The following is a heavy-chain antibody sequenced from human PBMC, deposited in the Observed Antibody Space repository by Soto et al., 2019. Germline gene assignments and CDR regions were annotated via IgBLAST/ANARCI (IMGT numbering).Heavy chain of an antibody. V-gene: IGHV1-69*01. CDR2: IIPIFGTA. CDR3: ARGGSGYVWFNEF. J-gene: IGHJ4*02. CDR1: GGIFSSYA. D-gene: IGHD3-22*01. Sequence: QEQLVQSGAEVKKPGSSVKVSCKASGGIFSSYAISWVRQAPGQGLQWLGGIIPIFGTANYAPKFQGRVTITADESTNTAYMDLSSLKSEDTAIYYCARGGSGYVWFNEFWGQGTLVTVSS.